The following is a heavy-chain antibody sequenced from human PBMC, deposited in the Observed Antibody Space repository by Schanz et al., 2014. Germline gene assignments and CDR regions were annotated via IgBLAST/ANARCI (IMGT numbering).Heavy chain of an antibody. J-gene: IGHJ6*02. CDR2: ISFDGSIK. CDR3: ARERQQLVRWYYYYGMDV. CDR1: GFTFSNYA. D-gene: IGHD6-13*01. Sequence: QVELVESGGGVVQPGRSLRLSCAASGFTFSNYAMHWVRQAPGKGLDWVAVISFDGSIKYHADSVKGRFTISRDNSKNMLYLQMNSLRTEDTAVYYCARERQQLVRWYYYYGMDVWGQGTTVTVSS. V-gene: IGHV3-30*04.